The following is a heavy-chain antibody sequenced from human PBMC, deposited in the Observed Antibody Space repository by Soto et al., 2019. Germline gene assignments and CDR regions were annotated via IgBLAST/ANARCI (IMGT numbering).Heavy chain of an antibody. J-gene: IGHJ4*02. CDR3: ASGPSIVALPGELEAVNYDY. V-gene: IGHV4-34*01. CDR1: GQSFSGHS. Sequence: QVQLQQWGAGLVKPSETLSLSCAVYGQSFSGHSWAWIRQPPGKGLEWIGEINESGSTYYNPSLKSRVTISTDTSKNQLSLKLSSVSAANTAAYFCASGPSIVALPGELEAVNYDYWGQGTLVNVSS. D-gene: IGHD1-1*01. CDR2: INESGST.